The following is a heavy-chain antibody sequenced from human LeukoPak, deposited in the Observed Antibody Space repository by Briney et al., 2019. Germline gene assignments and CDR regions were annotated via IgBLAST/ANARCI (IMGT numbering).Heavy chain of an antibody. D-gene: IGHD3-10*01. CDR1: GFAVSSNY. J-gene: IGHJ4*02. Sequence: PGGSLRLSCAASGFAVSSNYMSWVSHAPGKGLEWVSVIYSGGSTYYADSVKGRFTISRDNSKNTLYLQMNSLRAEDTAVYYCARWARADSDYWGQGTLVTVSS. CDR3: ARWARADSDY. V-gene: IGHV3-66*01. CDR2: IYSGGST.